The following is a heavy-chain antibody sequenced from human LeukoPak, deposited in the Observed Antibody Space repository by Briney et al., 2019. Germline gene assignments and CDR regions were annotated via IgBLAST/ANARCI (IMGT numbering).Heavy chain of an antibody. CDR1: GFTFSSYA. CDR3: ARGILTGWEDYYYYGMDV. CDR2: ISYDGSNK. Sequence: PGGSLRLSCAASGFTFSSYAMHWVRQAPGKGLEWVAVISYDGSNKYYADSVKGRFTISRDNSKNTLYLQMNSLRAEDTAVYYCARGILTGWEDYYYYGMDVWGQGTMVTVSS. V-gene: IGHV3-30-3*01. J-gene: IGHJ6*02. D-gene: IGHD3-9*01.